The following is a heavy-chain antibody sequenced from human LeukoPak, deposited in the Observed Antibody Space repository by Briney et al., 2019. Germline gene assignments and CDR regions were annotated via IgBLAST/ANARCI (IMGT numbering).Heavy chain of an antibody. CDR2: ISYDGSNK. V-gene: IGHV3-30-3*01. Sequence: GGSLRLSCAASGFTFSSYAMHWVRQAPGKGLEWVAVISYDGSNKYYADSVKGRFTISRDNSKNTLYLQMNSLRAEETAVYYCARGIMTYYYGSGSYLTPQPLLDYWGQGTLVTVSS. D-gene: IGHD3-10*01. CDR1: GFTFSSYA. J-gene: IGHJ4*02. CDR3: ARGIMTYYYGSGSYLTPQPLLDY.